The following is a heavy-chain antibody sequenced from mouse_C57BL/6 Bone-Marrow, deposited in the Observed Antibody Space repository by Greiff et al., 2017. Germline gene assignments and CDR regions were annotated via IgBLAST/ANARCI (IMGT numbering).Heavy chain of an antibody. J-gene: IGHJ4*01. CDR2: IDPSASYT. V-gene: IGHV1-50*01. D-gene: IGHD2-4*01. CDR1: GYTFTSYW. CDR3: ATYYDHLYYAMDY. Sequence: QVQLQQPGAELVKPGASVKLSCKASGYTFTSYWMQWVKQRPGQGLEWIGEIDPSASYTNYNQKFKGKATLTVDTSSSTAYMQLSSLTSEDSAVYYCATYYDHLYYAMDYWGQGTSVTVSS.